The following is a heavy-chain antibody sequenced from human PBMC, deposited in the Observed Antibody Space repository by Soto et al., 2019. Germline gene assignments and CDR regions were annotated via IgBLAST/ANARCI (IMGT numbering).Heavy chain of an antibody. J-gene: IGHJ4*02. Sequence: PGGSLRLSCAASGFTFSSYGMHWVRQAPGKGLEWVAVISYDGSNKYYADSVKGRFTISRDNSKNTLYLQMNSLRAEDTAVYYCARTLRVGAKPFDYWGQGTLVTVS. D-gene: IGHD1-26*01. V-gene: IGHV3-30*03. CDR2: ISYDGSNK. CDR1: GFTFSSYG. CDR3: ARTLRVGAKPFDY.